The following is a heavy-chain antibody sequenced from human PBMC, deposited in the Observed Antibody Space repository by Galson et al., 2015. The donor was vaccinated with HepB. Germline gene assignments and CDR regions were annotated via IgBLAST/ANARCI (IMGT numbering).Heavy chain of an antibody. CDR1: GSTFTSYY. CDR3: ASSSGWYKRFDP. D-gene: IGHD6-19*01. V-gene: IGHV1-46*01. J-gene: IGHJ5*02. CDR2: INPSGGST. Sequence: SVKVSCKASGSTFTSYYMHWVRQAPGQGLEWMGIINPSGGSTSYAQKFQGRVTMTRDTSTSTVYMELSSLRSEDTAVYYCASSSGWYKRFDPWGQGTLVTVSS.